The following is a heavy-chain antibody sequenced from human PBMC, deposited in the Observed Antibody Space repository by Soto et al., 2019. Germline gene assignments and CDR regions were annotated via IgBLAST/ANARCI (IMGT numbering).Heavy chain of an antibody. J-gene: IGHJ3*02. Sequence: GASVKVSCKASGYTFTSYGISWVRQAPGQGLEWMGWISAYNGNTNYAQKLQGRVTMTTDTSTSTAYIELRSLRSDDTAVYYCARKGPEYCSGGSCYADDAFDIWGQGTMVTVSS. D-gene: IGHD2-15*01. V-gene: IGHV1-18*01. CDR2: ISAYNGNT. CDR1: GYTFTSYG. CDR3: ARKGPEYCSGGSCYADDAFDI.